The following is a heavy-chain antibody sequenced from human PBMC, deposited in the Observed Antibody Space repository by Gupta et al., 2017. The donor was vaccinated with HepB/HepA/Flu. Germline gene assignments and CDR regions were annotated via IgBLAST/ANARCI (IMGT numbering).Heavy chain of an antibody. D-gene: IGHD1-14*01. CDR2: VHYSGGT. CDR1: GGSISGYY. Sequence: QVQLQESGPGLVKPSETLSLTCTVSGGSISGYYWSWIRQPPGKGLEWIGYVHYSGGTLYNPSLTSRVSISVDTSKNYFSLNLTSVTAADTAFYYCARGALYKFDFWGQGTLVTVSS. CDR3: ARGALYKFDF. J-gene: IGHJ4*02. V-gene: IGHV4-59*01.